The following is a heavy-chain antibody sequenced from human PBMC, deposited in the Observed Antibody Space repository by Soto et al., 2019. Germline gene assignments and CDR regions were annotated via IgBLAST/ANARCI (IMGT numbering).Heavy chain of an antibody. D-gene: IGHD1-26*01. CDR1: GFNVIRNH. V-gene: IGHV3-53*04. J-gene: IGHJ6*02. CDR2: IYSGGST. Sequence: GGSLRLSCAASGFNVIRNHMSWVRKAPGKGLEWVSVIYSGGSTNYADPVKGRLTISRHNLKNTMYLEMTSVRPDDTAVYYCARDGWVRGGNVKNSYGLDVGGQGT. CDR3: ARDGWVRGGNVKNSYGLDV.